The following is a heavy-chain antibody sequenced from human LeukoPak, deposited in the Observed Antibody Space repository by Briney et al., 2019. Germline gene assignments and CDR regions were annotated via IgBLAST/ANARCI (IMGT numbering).Heavy chain of an antibody. CDR3: ARRSLRYSSSWYRRNYYYYMDV. J-gene: IGHJ6*03. CDR2: MNPNSGNT. CDR1: GYTFTGYY. Sequence: ASVKVSCKASGYTFTGYYMHWVRQATGQGLEWMGWMNPNSGNTGYAQKFQGRVTMTRNTSISTAYMELSSLRSEDTAVYYCARRSLRYSSSWYRRNYYYYMDVWGKGTTVTISS. D-gene: IGHD6-13*01. V-gene: IGHV1-8*02.